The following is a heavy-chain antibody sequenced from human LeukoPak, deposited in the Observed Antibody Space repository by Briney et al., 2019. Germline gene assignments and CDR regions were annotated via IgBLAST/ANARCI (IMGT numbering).Heavy chain of an antibody. Sequence: GGSLRLSCATSGFSFTDYPMNWVRQAPGKGLEWISNIRTTAEGAKYAYYADSVKGRVTISRDDGKNTLYLHMNSLRDDDTVLYYGATGLRYAFDYWGQGILVTVSS. D-gene: IGHD3-9*01. CDR3: ATGLRYAFDY. CDR1: GFSFTDYP. CDR2: IRTTAEGAKYA. V-gene: IGHV3-48*02. J-gene: IGHJ4*02.